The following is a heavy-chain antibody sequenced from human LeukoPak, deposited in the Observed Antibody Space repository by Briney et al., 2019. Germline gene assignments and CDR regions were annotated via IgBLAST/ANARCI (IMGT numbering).Heavy chain of an antibody. CDR3: ARDPNWGFFDY. CDR1: GFTFSSYG. V-gene: IGHV3-33*01. J-gene: IGHJ4*02. CDR2: IWYDGSNK. D-gene: IGHD7-27*01. Sequence: GGSLGLSCAASGFTFSSYGMHWVRQAPGKGLEWVAVIWYDGSNKYYADSVKGRFTISRDNSKNTLYLQMNSLRAEDTAVYYCARDPNWGFFDYWGQGTLVTVSP.